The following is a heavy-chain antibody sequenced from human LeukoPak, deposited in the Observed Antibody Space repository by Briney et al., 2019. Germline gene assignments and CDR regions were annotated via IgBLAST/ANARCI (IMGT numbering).Heavy chain of an antibody. CDR2: INPNSGGT. CDR3: ARDLVHSSSSWLGGWFDP. V-gene: IGHV1-2*02. J-gene: IGHJ5*02. Sequence: ASVKVSCKASGYTFTGYYMHRVRQAPGQGLEWMGWINPNSGGTNYAQKFQGRVTMTRDTSISTAYMELSRLRSDDTAVYYCARDLVHSSSSWLGGWFDPWGQGTLVTVSS. CDR1: GYTFTGYY. D-gene: IGHD6-13*01.